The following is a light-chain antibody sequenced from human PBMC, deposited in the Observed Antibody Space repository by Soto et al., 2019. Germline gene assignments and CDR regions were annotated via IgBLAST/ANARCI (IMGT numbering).Light chain of an antibody. CDR2: ATS. V-gene: IGKV1-6*02. CDR1: QGIRND. Sequence: AIQMTQSPSSLSASVGDRVTITCRASQGIRNDLGWYQQKPGKAPKLLIYATSYVESGVPSRFSGTGFGTDFTLTISSLQPEDGATYYCLQDYSYPYTFGQGTKLEIK. J-gene: IGKJ2*01. CDR3: LQDYSYPYT.